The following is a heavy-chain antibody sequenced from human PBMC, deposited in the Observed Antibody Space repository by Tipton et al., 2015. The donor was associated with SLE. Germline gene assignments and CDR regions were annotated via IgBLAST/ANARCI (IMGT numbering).Heavy chain of an antibody. J-gene: IGHJ2*01. D-gene: IGHD3-22*01. CDR3: AKDPDYYDSSGWYFDL. V-gene: IGHV3-23*01. CDR2: ISGSGSNT. Sequence: SLRLSCAASGFIFSSYAMSWVRQAPGKGLEWVSTISGSGSNTYYADSVKGRFTISRDNSKNSLSLQMNSLRAEDTAVYYCAKDPDYYDSSGWYFDLWGRGTLLSVSS. CDR1: GFIFSSYA.